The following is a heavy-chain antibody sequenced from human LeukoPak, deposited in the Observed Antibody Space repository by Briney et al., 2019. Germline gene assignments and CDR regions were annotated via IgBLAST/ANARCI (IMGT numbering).Heavy chain of an antibody. D-gene: IGHD6-13*01. CDR3: ARDDSSSWYYYYYMDV. CDR1: GFTFSSYA. J-gene: IGHJ6*03. Sequence: GGSLRLSCAASGFTFSSYAMSWVRQAPGKGLEWVSSISSSSSYIYYADSVKGRFTISRDNAKNSLYLQMNSLRAEDTAVYYCARDDSSSWYYYYYMDVWGKGTTVTVSS. V-gene: IGHV3-21*01. CDR2: ISSSSSYI.